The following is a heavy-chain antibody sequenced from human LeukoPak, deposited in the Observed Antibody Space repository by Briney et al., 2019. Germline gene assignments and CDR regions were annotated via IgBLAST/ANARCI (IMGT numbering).Heavy chain of an antibody. Sequence: GESLKISCKGSGYRFTTCWIGWVRQMPGKGLEWMGIIYPGDSDTRYSPSFQGQVTISADKSITTAYLQWSSLKASDTAMYYCARQPNYYDSRGYLSHAFDIWGQGTMLTVSS. CDR1: GYRFTTCW. D-gene: IGHD3-22*01. J-gene: IGHJ3*02. CDR2: IYPGDSDT. CDR3: ARQPNYYDSRGYLSHAFDI. V-gene: IGHV5-51*01.